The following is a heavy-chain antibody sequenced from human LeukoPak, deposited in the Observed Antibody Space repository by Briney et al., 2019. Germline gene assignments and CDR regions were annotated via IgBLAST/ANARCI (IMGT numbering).Heavy chain of an antibody. Sequence: PSETLSLTCAVYGGSFSGYYWSWIRQPPGKGLEWIGEINHSGSTYYNPSLKSRVTISVDTSKNQFSLKLSSVTAADTAVYYCARLSGRDYYFDYWGQGTLVTVSS. V-gene: IGHV4-34*01. CDR2: INHSGST. J-gene: IGHJ4*02. CDR1: GGSFSGYY. D-gene: IGHD3-10*01. CDR3: ARLSGRDYYFDY.